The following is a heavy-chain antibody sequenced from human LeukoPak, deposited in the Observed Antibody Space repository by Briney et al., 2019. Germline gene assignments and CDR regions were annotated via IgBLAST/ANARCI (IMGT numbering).Heavy chain of an antibody. D-gene: IGHD4-23*01. Sequence: GESLKISCKGSGYSFTSYWIGWVRQMPGKGLEWMGIIYPGDSDTRYSPSFQGQVTISADKSISTAYLQWSSLKASDTAMYYCARGAPRGDDYGGDFDYWGQGTLVTVSS. CDR1: GYSFTSYW. CDR2: IYPGDSDT. V-gene: IGHV5-51*01. J-gene: IGHJ4*02. CDR3: ARGAPRGDDYGGDFDY.